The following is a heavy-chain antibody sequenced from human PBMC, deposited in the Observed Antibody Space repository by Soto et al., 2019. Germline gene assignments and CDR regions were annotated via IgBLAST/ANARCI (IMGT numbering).Heavy chain of an antibody. V-gene: IGHV3-33*01. CDR1: GFTFSSYG. J-gene: IGHJ4*02. CDR2: IWYDGSNK. Sequence: GGSLRLSCAASGFTFSSYGMHWFRQAPGKGLEWVAVIWYDGSNKYYADSVKGRFTISRDNSKNTLYLQMNSLRAEDTAVYYCARGGIVGATPSYFDYWGQGTLVTVST. CDR3: ARGGIVGATPSYFDY. D-gene: IGHD1-26*01.